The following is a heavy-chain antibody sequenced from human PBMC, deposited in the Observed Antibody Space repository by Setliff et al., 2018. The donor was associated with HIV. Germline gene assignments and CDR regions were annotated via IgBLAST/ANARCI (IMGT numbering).Heavy chain of an antibody. V-gene: IGHV5-51*01. D-gene: IGHD3-3*01. CDR3: ARGLFDFYYYFEY. CDR2: IYPIDSDT. CDR1: GYRFASYW. J-gene: IGHJ4*02. Sequence: GESLKISCKGSGYRFASYWIAWVRQMPGKGLELMGVIYPIDSDTRYSPSFEGQVSISVDKSINTAYLQWNSLKASDTAMYYCARGLFDFYYYFEYWGQGTLVTVSS.